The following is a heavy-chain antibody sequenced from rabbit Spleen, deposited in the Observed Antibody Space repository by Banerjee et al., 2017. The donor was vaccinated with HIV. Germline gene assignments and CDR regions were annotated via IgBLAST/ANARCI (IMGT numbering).Heavy chain of an antibody. CDR3: ARDLTSVIGWNFNL. D-gene: IGHD1-1*01. CDR2: INTATGKD. CDR1: GFSFSDRDV. V-gene: IGHV1S45*01. J-gene: IGHJ4*01. Sequence: QEQLEESGGGLVKPEGSLTLTCKASGFSFSDRDVMCWVRQAPGKGLEWIGCINTATGKDVYANWAKGRFTISTTSSTTVTLQMTSLTAADTATYFCARDLTSVIGWNFNLWGPGTLVTVS.